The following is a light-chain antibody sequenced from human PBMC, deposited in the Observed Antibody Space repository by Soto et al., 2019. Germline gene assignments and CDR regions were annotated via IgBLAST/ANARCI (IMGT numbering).Light chain of an antibody. V-gene: IGKV3-20*01. J-gene: IGKJ1*01. CDR3: QQYDSEPRT. Sequence: EIVLTQSPGTLSLSPGERATLSCRASQSVSSNKMACYQQKPGQAPRLLIFGASSRATGIPDRFSGSGSGTDFTLTISRLEPEDLAVYYCQQYDSEPRTFGQGTKVEIK. CDR2: GAS. CDR1: QSVSSNK.